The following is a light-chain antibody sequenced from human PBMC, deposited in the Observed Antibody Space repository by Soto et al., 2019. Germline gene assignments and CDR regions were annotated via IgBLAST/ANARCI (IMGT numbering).Light chain of an antibody. Sequence: EVVLTQSPATLSLSPEERATLSCRASQSIRTSLAWYQQKPGQAPRLVIFDASNRANGVPARFGGSGSGTDFTLTINSLEPEDFAVYYCQQRNVGPPITFGQGTRLEFK. CDR3: QQRNVGPPIT. V-gene: IGKV3-11*01. CDR1: QSIRTS. J-gene: IGKJ5*01. CDR2: DAS.